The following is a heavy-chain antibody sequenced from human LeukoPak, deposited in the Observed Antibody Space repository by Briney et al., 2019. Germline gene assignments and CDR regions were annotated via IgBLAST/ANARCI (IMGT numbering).Heavy chain of an antibody. CDR3: AIDPYCSSTSCFSDAFDI. J-gene: IGHJ3*02. D-gene: IGHD2-2*01. V-gene: IGHV3-48*02. CDR2: ISSSSSTI. Sequence: PGGSLRLSCAASGFTFSSYSMNWVRQAPGKGLEWVSYISSSSSTIYYADSVKGRFTISRDNAKNSLYLQMNSLRDEDTAVYYCAIDPYCSSTSCFSDAFDIWGQGTMVTVSS. CDR1: GFTFSSYS.